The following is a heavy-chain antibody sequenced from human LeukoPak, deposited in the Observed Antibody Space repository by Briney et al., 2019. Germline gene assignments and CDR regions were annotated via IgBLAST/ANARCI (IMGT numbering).Heavy chain of an antibody. V-gene: IGHV4-39*01. J-gene: IGHJ4*02. D-gene: IGHD3-22*01. CDR2: IYYSGST. CDR3: ARRPRYYYDSSAYLGG. Sequence: SETLSLTCTVSGGSISSSSYYWGWIRQPPGKGLEWIGSIYYSGSTYYNPSLKSRVTISVDTSKNQFSLKLSSVTAADTAVYYCARRPRYYYDSSAYLGGWGQGTLVTVSS. CDR1: GGSISSSSYY.